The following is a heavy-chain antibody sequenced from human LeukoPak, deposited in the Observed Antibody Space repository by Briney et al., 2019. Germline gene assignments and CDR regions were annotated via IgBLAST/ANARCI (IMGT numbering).Heavy chain of an antibody. V-gene: IGHV1-18*04. J-gene: IGHJ6*04. CDR1: GYTFTSYG. CDR2: ISAYNGNT. D-gene: IGHD3-9*01. Sequence: GASVKVSCKASGYTFTSYGISWVRQAPGQGLEWMGWISAYNGNTNYAQKLRGRVTMTTDTSTSTAYMELRSLRSDDTAVYYCARDRGDILTGYYTGYYYYYGMDVWGKGTTVTVSS. CDR3: ARDRGDILTGYYTGYYYYYGMDV.